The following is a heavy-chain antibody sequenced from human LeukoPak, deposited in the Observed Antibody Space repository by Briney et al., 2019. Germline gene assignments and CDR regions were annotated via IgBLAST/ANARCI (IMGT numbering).Heavy chain of an antibody. CDR1: QFSISYDW. J-gene: IGHJ4*02. CDR3: VRGSGWFFGL. D-gene: IGHD6-19*01. V-gene: IGHV3-7*01. Sequence: GGSLRLSCAASQFSISYDWMHWVRQAPGKGLEWVASIKEDGRDIHYLDSVKGRFSISRDNAKNSLYLEMNTLRAEDTAVYYCVRGSGWFFGLWGQGSLVTVPS. CDR2: IKEDGRDI.